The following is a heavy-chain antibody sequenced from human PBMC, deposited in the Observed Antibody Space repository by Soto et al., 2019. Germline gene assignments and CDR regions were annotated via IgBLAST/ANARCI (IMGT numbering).Heavy chain of an antibody. J-gene: IGHJ4*02. D-gene: IGHD3-22*01. V-gene: IGHV1-2*02. Sequence: QVQLVQSGAEVKQPGASVKVSCKPSGYTFTGYYIHWVRQAPGQGLQWMGWVNTNSGVTDFSQEFRGGVTLNRDISINTAYMELRRLRSDDAAVHYCEGANSGYSPLDYWGEGTLVTVT. CDR2: VNTNSGVT. CDR3: EGANSGYSPLDY. CDR1: GYTFTGYY.